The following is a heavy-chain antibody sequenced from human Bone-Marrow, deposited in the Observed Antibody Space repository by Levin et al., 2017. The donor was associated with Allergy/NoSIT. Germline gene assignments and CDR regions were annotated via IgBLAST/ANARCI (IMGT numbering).Heavy chain of an antibody. CDR2: ISNRGSI. J-gene: IGHJ4*02. Sequence: SETLSLTCTVSGASISSGRHYWSWVRQLPGRGLEWIGHISNRGSIYYNPSLKSRVTISVDTSQNQFSLSVDSVTAADTAAYYCARSHPFDYWGQGTLVTVSS. V-gene: IGHV4-31*03. CDR1: GASISSGRHY. CDR3: ARSHPFDY.